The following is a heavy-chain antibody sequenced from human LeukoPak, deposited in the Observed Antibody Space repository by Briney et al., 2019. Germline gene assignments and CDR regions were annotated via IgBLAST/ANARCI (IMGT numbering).Heavy chain of an antibody. V-gene: IGHV3-7*01. J-gene: IGHJ3*02. CDR3: ARGAKWELLGGDTFDI. D-gene: IGHD1-26*01. CDR1: GFTFSSYW. CDR2: IKQDGSEK. Sequence: TGGSLRLSCAASGFTFSSYWMSWVRQAPGKGLEWVANIKQDGSEKYYVDSVKGRFTISRDNAKNTLYLQMNSLRSEDTAVYYCARGAKWELLGGDTFDIWGQGTMVTVSS.